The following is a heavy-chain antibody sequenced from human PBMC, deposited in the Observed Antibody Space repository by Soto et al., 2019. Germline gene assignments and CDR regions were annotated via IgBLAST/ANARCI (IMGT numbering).Heavy chain of an antibody. D-gene: IGHD1-26*01. Sequence: QVQLVESGGGVVQPGRSLRLSCAASGFTFSSYGMHWVRQAPGKGLEWVAVISYDGSNKYYADSVKGRFTISRDNYKNTLYLQMNSLRAEDTAVYYCAKDTEPYYYYGMDVWGQGTTVTVSS. J-gene: IGHJ6*02. CDR1: GFTFSSYG. CDR2: ISYDGSNK. CDR3: AKDTEPYYYYGMDV. V-gene: IGHV3-30*18.